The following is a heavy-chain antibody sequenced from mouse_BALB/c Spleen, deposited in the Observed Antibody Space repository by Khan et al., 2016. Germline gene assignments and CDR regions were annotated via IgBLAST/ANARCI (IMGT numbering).Heavy chain of an antibody. CDR2: INPSSGYT. Sequence: QVQLQQSGAELARPGASVKMSCKASGYTFTSYPMHWVKQRPGQGLEWIGYINPSSGYTNYNQNFKDKATLTADKSSSTAYMQLSSLTSEDSAVYYCARSRRMGGIYRCDYGGQGTTLTVAS. J-gene: IGHJ2*01. D-gene: IGHD2-1*01. CDR3: ARSRRMGGIYRCDY. V-gene: IGHV1-4*01. CDR1: GYTFTSYP.